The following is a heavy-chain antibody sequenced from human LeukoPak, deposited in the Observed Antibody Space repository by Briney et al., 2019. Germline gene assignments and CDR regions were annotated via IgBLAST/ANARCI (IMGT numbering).Heavy chain of an antibody. CDR3: ARTRYSSSPDY. J-gene: IGHJ4*02. CDR1: GYTFTGXX. V-gene: IGHV1-2*02. Sequence: ASVKVSCXXSGYTFTGXXXXXXXXAPGXXXXXMXWINXNSGGKNYAXKFQGXLTIXXXXXISTAYMDLSRLRSDDTAVYYCARTRYSSSPDYWGQGTLVTVSS. CDR2: INXNSGGK. D-gene: IGHD6-13*01.